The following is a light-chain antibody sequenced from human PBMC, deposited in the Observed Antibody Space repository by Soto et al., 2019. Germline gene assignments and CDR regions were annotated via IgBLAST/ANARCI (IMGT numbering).Light chain of an antibody. CDR1: HDLSNY. CDR2: GAS. Sequence: DIQMTQSPSSVSASAGDRVTITCRASHDLSNYLAWYQHKPGKVPKVLIYGASTLQSGVPSRFSGSGSGTDYTLTISSLQPEDFATYYCQQSYRTPTFGQGTRLEIK. J-gene: IGKJ5*01. CDR3: QQSYRTPT. V-gene: IGKV1-39*01.